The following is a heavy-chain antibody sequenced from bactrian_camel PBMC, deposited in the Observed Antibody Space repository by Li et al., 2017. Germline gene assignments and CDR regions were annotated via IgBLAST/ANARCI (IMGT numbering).Heavy chain of an antibody. D-gene: IGHD2*01. J-gene: IGHJ7*01. CDR2: SGIGSGST. V-gene: IGHV3-3*01. CDR1: GYNFNSAC. Sequence: HVQLVESGGGSVQAGGSLRLSCKSSESGYNFNSACMSWFRQPSGKEREGVAGVYIGSGIGSGSTYVADSVKGRFTVSKDNTRRILYLQMSSLQPEDTAMYYCAAVESGLIETTYCGGRGVGPHYGMDYWGKGTQVTVS.